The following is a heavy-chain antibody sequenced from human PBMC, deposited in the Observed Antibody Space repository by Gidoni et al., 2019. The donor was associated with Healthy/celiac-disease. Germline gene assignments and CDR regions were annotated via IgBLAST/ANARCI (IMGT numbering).Heavy chain of an antibody. CDR1: GFTFSSYS. CDR2: ISSSSSTI. Sequence: EVQLVESGGGLVQPGGSLRLSCAASGFTFSSYSMNWVRQAPGKGLEWVSYISSSSSTIYYADSVKGRFTISRDNAKNSLYLQMNSLRDEDTAVYYCGSHTGLGGSPRGMDVWGQGTTVTVSS. D-gene: IGHD1-26*01. V-gene: IGHV3-48*02. J-gene: IGHJ6*02. CDR3: GSHTGLGGSPRGMDV.